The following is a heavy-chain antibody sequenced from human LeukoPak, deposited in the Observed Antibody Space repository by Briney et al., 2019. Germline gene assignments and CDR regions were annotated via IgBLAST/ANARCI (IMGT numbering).Heavy chain of an antibody. CDR2: IIPIFGTA. Sequence: GASVKVSCKASGGTFSSYAISWVRQAPGQGLEWMGGIIPIFGTANYTQKFQGRVTITADESTSTAYMELSSLRSEDTAVYYCARLAGGATDYWGQGTLVTVSS. CDR3: ARLAGGATDY. D-gene: IGHD1-26*01. J-gene: IGHJ4*02. CDR1: GGTFSSYA. V-gene: IGHV1-69*13.